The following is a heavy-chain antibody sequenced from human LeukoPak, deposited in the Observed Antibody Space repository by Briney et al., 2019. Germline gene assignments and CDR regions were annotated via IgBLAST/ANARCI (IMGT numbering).Heavy chain of an antibody. V-gene: IGHV4-4*02. Sequence: SGTLSLTCSVSGDSMISNKWWIWVRQPPGKGLEWIGYIYYSGSSYYNPSLRSRVTISVDTSKNHFSLKLSSVTAADTAVYYCARNRDGYNSFDYWGQGTLVTVSS. CDR2: IYYSGSS. CDR1: GDSMISNKW. J-gene: IGHJ4*02. D-gene: IGHD5-24*01. CDR3: ARNRDGYNSFDY.